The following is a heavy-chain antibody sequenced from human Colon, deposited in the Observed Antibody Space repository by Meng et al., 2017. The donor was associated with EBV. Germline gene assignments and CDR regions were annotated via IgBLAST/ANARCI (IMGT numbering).Heavy chain of an antibody. J-gene: IGHJ4*02. V-gene: IGHV4-30-4*01. CDR2: IHHSGSA. D-gene: IGHD2-21*01. CDR3: ASFDHIPRRNYFDY. Sequence: QVQLQEPGPGLVEPSQTLSLTCTVSGGSLSSGNYYWSWIRQPPGKGLEWIGCIHHSGSAYYNPSLKSRVSISVDTSKNQFSLNLNSMTAADTAVYYCASFDHIPRRNYFDYWGQGTLVTVSS. CDR1: GGSLSSGNYY.